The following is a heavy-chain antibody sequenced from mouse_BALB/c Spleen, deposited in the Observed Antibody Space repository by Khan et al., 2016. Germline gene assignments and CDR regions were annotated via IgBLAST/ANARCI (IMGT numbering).Heavy chain of an antibody. J-gene: IGHJ3*01. CDR1: GFNIKDTY. D-gene: IGHD2-4*01. Sequence: VQLQQSGAELVKPGASVKLSCTASGFNIKDTYMHWVKQRPEQGLEWIGRIDPANGNTKYDPKFQGKATITADTSSNTAYLQLSSLTSEDTAVYSCARSLYDYDVGFAYWGQGTLVTVSA. CDR2: IDPANGNT. V-gene: IGHV14-3*02. CDR3: ARSLYDYDVGFAY.